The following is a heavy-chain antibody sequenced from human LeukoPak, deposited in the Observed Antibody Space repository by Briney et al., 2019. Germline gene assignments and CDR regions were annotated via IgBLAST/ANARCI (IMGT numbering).Heavy chain of an antibody. CDR1: GYTFTSYD. CDR3: ARVRGTRVRGAQYYFDY. V-gene: IGHV1-8*01. Sequence: ASVKVSCKASGYTFTSYDINWVRQATGPGLEWMGWMNPNSGNTGYTQKFQGRVTMTRNTSIITVYIELSSLRSEDTAVYYCARVRGTRVRGAQYYFDYWGQGTLVTVSS. CDR2: MNPNSGNT. J-gene: IGHJ4*02. D-gene: IGHD3-10*01.